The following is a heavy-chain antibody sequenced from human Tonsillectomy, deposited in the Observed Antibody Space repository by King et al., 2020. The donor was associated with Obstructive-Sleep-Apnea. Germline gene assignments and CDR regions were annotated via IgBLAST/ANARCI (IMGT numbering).Heavy chain of an antibody. CDR1: GFTFSSYA. J-gene: IGHJ4*02. CDR2: ISYDGSNK. Sequence: QLVQSGGGVVQPGRSLRLSCAASGFTFSSYAMHWVRQAPGKGLEWVAVISYDGSNKYYADSVKGRFTISRDNSKNTLYLQMNSLRAEDTAVYYWARDNEWSSGWSEETYYFDYWGQGTLVTVSS. V-gene: IGHV3-30*04. D-gene: IGHD6-19*01. CDR3: ARDNEWSSGWSEETYYFDY.